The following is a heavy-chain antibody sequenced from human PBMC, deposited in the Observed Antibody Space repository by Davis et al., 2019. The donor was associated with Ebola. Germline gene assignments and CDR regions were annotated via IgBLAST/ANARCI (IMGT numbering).Heavy chain of an antibody. J-gene: IGHJ5*02. Sequence: SVKVSCKASGGTFSSYAISWVRQAPGQGLEWMGGIIPIFGTANYAQKFQGRVTITADESTSTAYMELSSLRSEDTAVYYCARGRYHRWLQLGMLESWFDPWGQGTLVTVSS. CDR2: IIPIFGTA. CDR1: GGTFSSYA. D-gene: IGHD5-24*01. V-gene: IGHV1-69*13. CDR3: ARGRYHRWLQLGMLESWFDP.